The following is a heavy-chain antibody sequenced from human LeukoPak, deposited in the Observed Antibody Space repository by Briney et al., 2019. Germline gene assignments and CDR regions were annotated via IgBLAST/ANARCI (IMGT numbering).Heavy chain of an antibody. J-gene: IGHJ4*02. Sequence: GGSLRLSCAVSGLTLSNLKMNWVRQAPGKGLEWVSYISAGGRTTFYADSVTGRFTISRDNAKNSLYLQMSSLRVEDTAVYYCASWAGNTQSDSWSGPFDYWGQGSLVTVSS. CDR2: ISAGGRTT. CDR1: GLTLSNLK. D-gene: IGHD3-3*01. V-gene: IGHV3-48*03. CDR3: ASWAGNTQSDSWSGPFDY.